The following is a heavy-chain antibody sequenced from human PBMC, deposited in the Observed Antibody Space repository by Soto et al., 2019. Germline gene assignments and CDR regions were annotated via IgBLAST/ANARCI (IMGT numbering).Heavy chain of an antibody. CDR3: ARVNGDAPPRGMDV. CDR1: GYTFIDYY. J-gene: IGHJ6*02. V-gene: IGHV1-2*02. D-gene: IGHD2-8*01. CDR2: INPNTGGT. Sequence: QVQLVQSGTEVKKPGASVNVSCKASGYTFIDYYIHWVRQAPGQGLEWMGRINPNTGGTYYAQNFXAXVXXTRDTSLSTAYMELTRLRSDDTAVYYCARVNGDAPPRGMDVWGQGTTVTVSS.